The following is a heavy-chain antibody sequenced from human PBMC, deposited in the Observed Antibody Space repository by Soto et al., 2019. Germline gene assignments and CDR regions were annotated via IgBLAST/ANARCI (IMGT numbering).Heavy chain of an antibody. Sequence: GGPLRLSCAASGFTFSSYGMHWVRQAPGKGLEWVAVIWYDGSNKYYADSVKGRFTISRDNSKNTLYLQMNSLRAEDPAVYFCARGGSDQLLFSLYYYGMDVWGQGTTVTVSS. D-gene: IGHD2-2*01. J-gene: IGHJ6*02. CDR1: GFTFSSYG. V-gene: IGHV3-33*01. CDR3: ARGGSDQLLFSLYYYGMDV. CDR2: IWYDGSNK.